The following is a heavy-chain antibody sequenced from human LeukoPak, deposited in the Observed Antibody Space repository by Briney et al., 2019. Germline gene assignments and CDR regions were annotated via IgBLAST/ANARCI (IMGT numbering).Heavy chain of an antibody. CDR2: INHSGST. CDR1: GGSFSGYY. CDR3: ARGWSYGYLQNAPNFDY. D-gene: IGHD5-18*01. V-gene: IGHV4-34*01. J-gene: IGHJ4*02. Sequence: PSETLSLTCAVYGGSFSGYYWSWIRQPPGKGLEWIGEINHSGSTNYNPSLKSRVTISVDTSKNQFSLKLSSVTAADTAVYYCARGWSYGYLQNAPNFDYWGQGTLVTVSS.